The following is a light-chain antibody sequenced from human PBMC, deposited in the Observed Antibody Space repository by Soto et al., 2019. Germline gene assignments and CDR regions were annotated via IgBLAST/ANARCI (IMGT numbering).Light chain of an antibody. CDR1: QGISSF. J-gene: IGKJ1*01. CDR2: GAS. V-gene: IGKV1-8*01. CDR3: QQYYSSPRA. Sequence: AIRLTQSPSSLSASTGHSVTITCGATQGISSFLAWYQQKPGKPPNLLIYGASHLKSGVPSRFRGSGSGTDFTLTISSLQSDDFETYYCQQYYSSPRAFGQGTKVDIK.